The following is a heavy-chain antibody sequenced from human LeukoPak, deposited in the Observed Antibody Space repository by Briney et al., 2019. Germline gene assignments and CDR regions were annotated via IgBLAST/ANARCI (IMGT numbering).Heavy chain of an antibody. CDR1: GDSISSYY. V-gene: IGHV4-59*08. CDR3: ARTISGWYYFDY. D-gene: IGHD6-13*01. J-gene: IGHJ4*02. Sequence: PSETLSLTCTVSGDSISSYYWTWIRQPPGKGLEWIGPIYYSGSTNYNSSLKSRVTISLDTSKNQFSLRLNSVTAADTAVFYCARTISGWYYFDYWGQGTLVTVSS. CDR2: IYYSGST.